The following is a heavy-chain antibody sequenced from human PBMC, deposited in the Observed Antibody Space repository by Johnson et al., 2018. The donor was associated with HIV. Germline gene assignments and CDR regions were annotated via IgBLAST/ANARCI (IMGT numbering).Heavy chain of an antibody. V-gene: IGHV3-9*02. Sequence: VQLVESGGGVVRPGGSLRLSCAASGFTSDDYAMHWVRQAPGKGLEWVSGISWNSGSIGYADSVKGRFTISRDNAKNSLYLQMNSLRAEDTALYYCARDQGGNHNAFDIWGQGTMVTVSS. D-gene: IGHD1-14*01. CDR3: ARDQGGNHNAFDI. CDR1: GFTSDDYA. J-gene: IGHJ3*02. CDR2: ISWNSGSI.